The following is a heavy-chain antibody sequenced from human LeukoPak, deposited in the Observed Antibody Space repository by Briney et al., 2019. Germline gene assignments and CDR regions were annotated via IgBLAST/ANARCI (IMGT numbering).Heavy chain of an antibody. J-gene: IGHJ4*02. CDR1: GYTLTSYY. CDR3: ARGTAAAGFDY. CDR2: INPSGGST. D-gene: IGHD6-13*01. Sequence: ASVKVSCKASGYTLTSYYMHWVRQAPGQGLEWMGTINPSGGSTSYAQKFQGRVTMTRDTSTSTVYMELSSLRSEDTAVYYCARGTAAAGFDYWGQGTLVTVSS. V-gene: IGHV1-46*01.